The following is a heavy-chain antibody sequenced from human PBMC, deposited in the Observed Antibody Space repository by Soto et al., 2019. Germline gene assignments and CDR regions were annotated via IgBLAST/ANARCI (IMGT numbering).Heavy chain of an antibody. CDR2: ISYDGSNK. CDR3: AKQLGYCSSTSCRDYYYGMDV. CDR1: GFTFSNYS. D-gene: IGHD2-2*01. Sequence: GGSLRLSCAASGFTFSNYSMHWVRQAPGKGLEWVAVISYDGSNKYYADSVKGRLSISRDNSKNTLYLQMNSLRAEDTAVYYCAKQLGYCSSTSCRDYYYGMDVWGQGTTVTVSS. V-gene: IGHV3-30*18. J-gene: IGHJ6*02.